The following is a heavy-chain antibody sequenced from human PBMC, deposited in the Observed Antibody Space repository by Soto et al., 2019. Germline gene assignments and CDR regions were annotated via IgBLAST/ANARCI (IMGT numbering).Heavy chain of an antibody. V-gene: IGHV3-30*18. J-gene: IGHJ4*02. CDR2: VSHDGRNT. Sequence: VQLVESGGGVVQPGRSLRLSCAASGFTFSDYAMHWVRQAPGKGLEWVAVVSHDGRNTHYADSVKGRFTISRDSSKNTVSLERTRLGAEVPAAYSGAKGRRHCLVTSDFNCWGQGALATFPS. D-gene: IGHD6-19*01. CDR1: GFTFSDYA. CDR3: AKGRRHCLVTSDFNC.